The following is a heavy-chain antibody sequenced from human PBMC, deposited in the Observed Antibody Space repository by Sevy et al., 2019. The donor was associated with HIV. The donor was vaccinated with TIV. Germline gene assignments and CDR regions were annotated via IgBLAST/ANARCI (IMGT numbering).Heavy chain of an antibody. J-gene: IGHJ6*02. V-gene: IGHV4-59*01. D-gene: IGHD2-21*01. CDR1: GDSITNYY. CDR2: HYYSGST. Sequence: SETLSLICTVSGDSITNYYWSWIRQPPGKGLQWIGYHYYSGSTNYNPSLKSRVTISVDTSKNQISLKLSSVTAADTAVCYCARNSAYYYYGVDVWGPGTTVTVSS. CDR3: ARNSAYYYYGVDV.